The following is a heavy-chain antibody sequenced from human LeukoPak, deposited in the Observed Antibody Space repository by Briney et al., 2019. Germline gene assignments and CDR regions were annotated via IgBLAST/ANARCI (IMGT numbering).Heavy chain of an antibody. CDR2: IKEDGSDK. Sequence: GGSLRPSCAASGITFTTYWMSWVRQAPGKGLEWVANIKEDGSDKHYVDSVKGRFTISRDNAKNSLYLQMNSLRAEDTAVYYCARDSAGYDYWGQGTLVTVSS. V-gene: IGHV3-7*01. D-gene: IGHD5-12*01. J-gene: IGHJ4*02. CDR1: GITFTTYW. CDR3: ARDSAGYDY.